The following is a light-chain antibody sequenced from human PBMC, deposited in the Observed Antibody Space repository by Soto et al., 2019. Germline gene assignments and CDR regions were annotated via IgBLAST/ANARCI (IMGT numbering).Light chain of an antibody. V-gene: IGKV1-33*01. Sequence: DIQMTQSPSSLSASVGDRVTITCQASQDITSYLNWYQHKPGKAPKLLIYDASILEAVVPPRFSGSGSGTDFTLTISSLQPEDVATYYCQHCDYLPIFGPGTTVDF. CDR3: QHCDYLPI. CDR1: QDITSY. CDR2: DAS. J-gene: IGKJ3*01.